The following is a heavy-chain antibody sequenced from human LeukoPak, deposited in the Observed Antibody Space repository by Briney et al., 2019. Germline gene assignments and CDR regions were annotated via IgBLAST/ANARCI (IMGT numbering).Heavy chain of an antibody. CDR3: ARLLVPTTYFYYYYGMDV. D-gene: IGHD4-17*01. CDR2: IYYSGST. Sequence: SETLSITCTVSGGSISSYYWSWIRQPPGKGLEWIGYIYYSGSTNYNPSLKSRVTISVDTSKNQFSLKLSSVTAADTAVYYCARLLVPTTYFYYYYGMDVWGQGTTVTVSS. V-gene: IGHV4-59*08. J-gene: IGHJ6*02. CDR1: GGSISSYY.